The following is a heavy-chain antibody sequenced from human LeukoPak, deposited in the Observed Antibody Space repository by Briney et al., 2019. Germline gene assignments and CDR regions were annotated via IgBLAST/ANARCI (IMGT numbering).Heavy chain of an antibody. V-gene: IGHV4-31*03. J-gene: IGHJ3*02. CDR3: ARDLRGLDAFDI. CDR2: IYSSGST. Sequence: SQTLSLTCTVSGGSISSGGYYWSWIRQHPGKGLEWLGYIYSSGSTYYNPSLKSRVIISVDTSKNQFSLKLSSVTAADTAVYYCARDLRGLDAFDIWGQGTMVTVSS. D-gene: IGHD5-24*01. CDR1: GGSISSGGYY.